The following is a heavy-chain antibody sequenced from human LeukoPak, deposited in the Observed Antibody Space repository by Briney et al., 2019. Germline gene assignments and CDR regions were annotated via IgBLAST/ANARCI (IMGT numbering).Heavy chain of an antibody. CDR2: ISSNGGST. Sequence: GGSLRLSCAASGFTFSSYAMHWVRQAPGKGLEYVSAISSNGGSTYYANSVKGRFTISRDNSKNTLYLQMNSLRAEDTAVYYCARAKYCSSTSCYRRDAFDIWGQGTMVTVSS. J-gene: IGHJ3*02. CDR3: ARAKYCSSTSCYRRDAFDI. V-gene: IGHV3-64*01. D-gene: IGHD2-2*01. CDR1: GFTFSSYA.